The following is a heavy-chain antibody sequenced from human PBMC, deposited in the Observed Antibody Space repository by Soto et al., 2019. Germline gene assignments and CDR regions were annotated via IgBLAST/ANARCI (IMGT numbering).Heavy chain of an antibody. CDR3: AKAYCCDGCHGGNFGY. CDR1: GLTFSYA. CDR2: ISGSGDEK. D-gene: IGHD2-21*02. V-gene: IGHV3-23*01. Sequence: VGSLRLSCVASGLTFSYAMSWVRQAPGKGLEWVSAISGSGDEKYYADSVKGRFTISRDNSKNTLNLQMNSLRAEDTAVYYCAKAYCCDGCHGGNFGYWGQGILVTVSS. J-gene: IGHJ4*02.